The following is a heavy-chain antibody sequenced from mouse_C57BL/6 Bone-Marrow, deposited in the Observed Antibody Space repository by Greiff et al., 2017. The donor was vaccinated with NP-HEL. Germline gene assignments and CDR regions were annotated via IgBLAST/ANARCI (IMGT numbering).Heavy chain of an antibody. CDR1: GYSITSDY. J-gene: IGHJ1*03. D-gene: IGHD1-1*01. Sequence: VQLKESGPGLAKPSQTLSLTCSVTGYSITSDYWNWLRKFPGNKLEYMGYISYSGSTYYNPSLKSRISITRDTSKNQYYLQLTSVTTEDTATYDCARGKIDSYYYGSSFYWYFDDWGKGTTVTVSS. V-gene: IGHV3-8*01. CDR2: ISYSGST. CDR3: ARGKIDSYYYGSSFYWYFDD.